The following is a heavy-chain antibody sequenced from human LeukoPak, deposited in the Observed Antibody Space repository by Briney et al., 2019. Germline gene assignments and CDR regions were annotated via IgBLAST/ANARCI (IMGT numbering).Heavy chain of an antibody. V-gene: IGHV1-69*05. D-gene: IGHD2-2*01. J-gene: IGHJ6*03. CDR1: GFTFSSYA. CDR3: ARNGVGEYQLRLYYMDV. Sequence: GGSLRLSCAASGFTFSSYAISWVRQAPGQGLEWMGGIIPIFGTANYAQKFQGRVTITTDESTSTAYMELSSLRSEDTAVYYCARNGVGEYQLRLYYMDVWGKGTTVTVSS. CDR2: IIPIFGTA.